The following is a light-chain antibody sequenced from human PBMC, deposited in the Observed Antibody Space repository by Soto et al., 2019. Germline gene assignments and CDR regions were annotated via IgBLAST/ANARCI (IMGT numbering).Light chain of an antibody. J-gene: IGLJ1*01. CDR1: SSDVGGYNY. CDR3: SSYTISSTSYV. V-gene: IGLV2-14*01. Sequence: QSVLTQPASVSVSPGQSITISCTGTSSDVGGYNYVSWYQQHPGKAPKLMIYEVSNRPSGVSNRFSGSKSGNTASLTISGLQAEDEADYYCSSYTISSTSYVFGTGTKLTVL. CDR2: EVS.